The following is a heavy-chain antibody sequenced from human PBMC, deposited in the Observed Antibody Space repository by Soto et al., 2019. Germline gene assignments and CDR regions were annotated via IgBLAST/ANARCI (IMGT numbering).Heavy chain of an antibody. CDR1: GFTFNNYG. Sequence: QVQLVESGGGVVQPGRSLRLSCAASGFTFNNYGMHWVRQAPGKGLEWLAVIWNDGSNNYYANSVKGRFTISRDNSKNTLYLQMNRLRAEDTAVYYCARRQIPPPTRGAANARGGMDVWGQGTMVTVSS. CDR3: ARRQIPPPTRGAANARGGMDV. CDR2: IWNDGSNN. J-gene: IGHJ6*02. V-gene: IGHV3-33*01. D-gene: IGHD6-13*01.